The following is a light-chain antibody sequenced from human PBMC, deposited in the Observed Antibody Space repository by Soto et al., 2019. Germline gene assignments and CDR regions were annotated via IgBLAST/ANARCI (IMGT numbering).Light chain of an antibody. CDR1: QSRPHSNGYNY. V-gene: IGKV2-28*01. CDR2: LGS. Sequence: DIVMTQSPLSLPVTPGEPSSISCRSSQSRPHSNGYNYLDWYLQKPGQSPQLLIYLGSNRASGVTDRFSGSGSGTDFTLKISRVEAEDVGVYYCMQPLQSWTFGQGTK. CDR3: MQPLQSWT. J-gene: IGKJ1*01.